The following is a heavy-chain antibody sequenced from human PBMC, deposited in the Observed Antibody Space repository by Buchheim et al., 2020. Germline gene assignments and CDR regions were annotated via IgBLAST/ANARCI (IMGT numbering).Heavy chain of an antibody. CDR1: GYSFTSYW. CDR3: ARRTPKYSSSLDGMDV. Sequence: EVQLVQSGAEEKKPGESLRISCKGSGYSFTSYWIRWVRHMPGKGLEWMGRIDPSDSYTNYSPSFQGHVTISADKSISTAYLQWSSLKASDTAMYYCARRTPKYSSSLDGMDVWGQGTT. CDR2: IDPSDSYT. J-gene: IGHJ6*02. V-gene: IGHV5-10-1*01. D-gene: IGHD6-13*01.